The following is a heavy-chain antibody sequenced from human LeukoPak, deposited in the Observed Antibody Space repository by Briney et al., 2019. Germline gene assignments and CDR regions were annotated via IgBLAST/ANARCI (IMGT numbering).Heavy chain of an antibody. J-gene: IGHJ5*02. CDR3: ARDKFCSSTSCYRPNWFDP. CDR2: IYTSGST. CDR1: GDSISGYY. V-gene: IGHV4-4*07. Sequence: SETLSLTCTVSGDSISGYYWTWIRQPAGKGLEWIGRIYTSGSTNYNPSLTNRVTMSVDTSKNQLSLNLSSVTAADTAVYYCARDKFCSSTSCYRPNWFDPWGQGILVTVSS. D-gene: IGHD2-2*01.